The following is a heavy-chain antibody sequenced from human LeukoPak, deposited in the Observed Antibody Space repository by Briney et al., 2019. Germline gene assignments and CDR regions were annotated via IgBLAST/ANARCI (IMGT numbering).Heavy chain of an antibody. CDR2: INPNSGGT. Sequence: ASVKVSCKASGYTFTSYYMHWVRQAPGQGLEWMGWINPNSGGTNYAQKFQGRVTMTRDTSISTAYMELSRLRSDDTAVYYCAREAGDIVVVPAAMAYWGQGTLVTVSS. V-gene: IGHV1-2*02. CDR1: GYTFTSYY. CDR3: AREAGDIVVVPAAMAY. D-gene: IGHD2-2*01. J-gene: IGHJ4*02.